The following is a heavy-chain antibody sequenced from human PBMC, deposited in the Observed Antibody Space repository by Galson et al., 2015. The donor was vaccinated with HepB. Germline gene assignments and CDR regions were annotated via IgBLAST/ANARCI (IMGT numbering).Heavy chain of an antibody. J-gene: IGHJ3*01. CDR2: IYHSGAT. Sequence: SLCLTCAVSGGSFSSSTYTWTWLRQPPGKGLLWIGYIYHSGATDYNPSLQGRVTLSVDGSKNLFSLQLTSVTAADTAVYYCARDQGQFYYLDSGVGVRLPTAAAFDVWGQGTMVTVSS. D-gene: IGHD2-21*01. V-gene: IGHV4-30-2*01. CDR1: GGSFSSSTYT. CDR3: ARDQGQFYYLDSGVGVRLPTAAAFDV.